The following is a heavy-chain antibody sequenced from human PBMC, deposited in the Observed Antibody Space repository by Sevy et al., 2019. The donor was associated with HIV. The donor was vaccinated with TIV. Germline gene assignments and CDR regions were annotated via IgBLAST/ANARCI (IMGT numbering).Heavy chain of an antibody. D-gene: IGHD3-3*01. V-gene: IGHV4-39*01. Sequence: SETLSLTCTVSGGSISNNNYYWVWIRQPPGKGLVWIGSINYNGRTYSNPSLKSRVTIYVDTSKNQFSLGLTSVTAADTAVYYCARLTIFGVLTENWFDPWGQGTLVTVSS. CDR3: ARLTIFGVLTENWFDP. J-gene: IGHJ5*02. CDR1: GGSISNNNYY. CDR2: INYNGRT.